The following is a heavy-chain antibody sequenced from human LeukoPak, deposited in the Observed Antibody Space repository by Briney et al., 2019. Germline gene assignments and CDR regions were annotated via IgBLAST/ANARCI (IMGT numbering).Heavy chain of an antibody. CDR1: GFTFSSYA. CDR2: INEDGSDK. V-gene: IGHV3-7*01. CDR3: ASGGHLDW. J-gene: IGHJ4*02. D-gene: IGHD2-15*01. Sequence: PGGSLRLSCAASGFTFSSYAMSWVRQAPGKGLEWVANINEDGSDKYFVDSVKGRFTISRDNAKNSLYLQMNSLRDEDTAVYYCASGGHLDWWGQGALVTVSS.